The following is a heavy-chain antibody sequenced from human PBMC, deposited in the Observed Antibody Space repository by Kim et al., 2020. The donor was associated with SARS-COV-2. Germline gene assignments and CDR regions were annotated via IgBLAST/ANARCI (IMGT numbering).Heavy chain of an antibody. Sequence: GESLKISCKGSGYSFTSYWIGWVRQMPGKGLEWMGIIYPGDSDTRYSPSFQGQVTISADKSISTAYLQWSSLKASDTAMYYCARGELLWFGEFPTFDYWGQGTLVTVSS. J-gene: IGHJ4*02. CDR1: GYSFTSYW. V-gene: IGHV5-51*01. CDR2: IYPGDSDT. CDR3: ARGELLWFGEFPTFDY. D-gene: IGHD3-10*01.